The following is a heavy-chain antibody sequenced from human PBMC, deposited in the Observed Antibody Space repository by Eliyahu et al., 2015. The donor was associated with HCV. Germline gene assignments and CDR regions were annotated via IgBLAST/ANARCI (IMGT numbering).Heavy chain of an antibody. J-gene: IGHJ4*02. Sequence: EVQLLESGGGLVQPGRSLRLSCAASGFTFSSYAMSWVRQGPGKGVEWVSAISGSGGSTYYADSVKGRFTISRDNSKNTLYLQMNSLRAEDTAVYYCAKVFYSTAMFFFLDYWGQGTLVTVSS. CDR3: AKVFYSTAMFFFLDY. CDR2: ISGSGGST. CDR1: GFTFSSYA. V-gene: IGHV3-23*01. D-gene: IGHD5-18*01.